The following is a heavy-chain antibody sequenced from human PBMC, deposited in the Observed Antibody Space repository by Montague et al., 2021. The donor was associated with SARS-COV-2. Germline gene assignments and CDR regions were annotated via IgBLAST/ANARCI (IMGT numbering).Heavy chain of an antibody. CDR1: GGSFSGYY. J-gene: IGHJ6*02. Sequence: SETLSPTCAVYGGSFSGYYWSWIRQPPGKGLEWIGEINHSGSTNYNPSLKSRVTISVDTSKNQFSLKLSSVTAADTAVYYCARGRRILLWFGELLSGGDYYGMGVWGQGTTVTVSS. V-gene: IGHV4-34*01. CDR2: INHSGST. D-gene: IGHD3-10*01. CDR3: ARGRRILLWFGELLSGGDYYGMGV.